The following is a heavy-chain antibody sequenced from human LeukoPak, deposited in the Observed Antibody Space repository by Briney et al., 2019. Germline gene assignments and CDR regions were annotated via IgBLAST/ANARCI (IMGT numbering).Heavy chain of an antibody. CDR1: GYTFTGYY. Sequence: GASVKLSCKASGYTFTGYYMHWVRQAPGQGLEWMGWINPNSGSTKYAQKFQGRVTMTRDTSISTAYMELSRLRSDDSAVFYYARQAGNNWFDSWGQGTLVTVSS. D-gene: IGHD6-13*01. J-gene: IGHJ5*01. V-gene: IGHV1-2*02. CDR2: INPNSGST. CDR3: ARQAGNNWFDS.